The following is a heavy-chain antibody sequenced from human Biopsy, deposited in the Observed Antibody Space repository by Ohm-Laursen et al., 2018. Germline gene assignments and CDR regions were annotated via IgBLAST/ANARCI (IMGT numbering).Heavy chain of an antibody. CDR2: IYSGGNT. CDR3: TRATNSTGWPYYYFYGMDI. J-gene: IGHJ6*02. D-gene: IGHD2/OR15-2a*01. Sequence: SDTLSLTCTVSGDSLSSGPDNWSWVRQPPGQGLEYIGFIYSGGNTNYNPSLQNRVTISVDTSMNQISLRLQFVTAADTAIYYCTRATNSTGWPYYYFYGMDIWGQGTTVTVSS. CDR1: GDSLSSGPDN. V-gene: IGHV4-61*01.